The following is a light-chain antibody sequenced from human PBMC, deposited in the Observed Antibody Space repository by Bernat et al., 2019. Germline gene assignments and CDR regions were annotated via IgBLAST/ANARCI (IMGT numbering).Light chain of an antibody. CDR3: QQLNSYPIT. Sequence: DIQLTQSPPFLSASVGDRVTITCRANQVIGTYLAWYQQKPGKAPNLLIYGVSTLQTGVPSRFSGSGSGTEFTLTISSLRPEDFATYHCQQLNSYPITFGQGTRLEIK. V-gene: IGKV1-9*01. CDR2: GVS. CDR1: QVIGTY. J-gene: IGKJ5*01.